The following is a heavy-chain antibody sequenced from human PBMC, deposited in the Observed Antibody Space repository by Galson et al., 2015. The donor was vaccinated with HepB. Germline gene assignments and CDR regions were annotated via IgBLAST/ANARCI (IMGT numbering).Heavy chain of an antibody. D-gene: IGHD3-22*01. CDR3: ARGSIVVVRFSYYFDY. J-gene: IGHJ4*02. Sequence: SLRLSCAASGFTFSSYWMSWVRQAPGKGLEWVANIKQDGSEKYYVDSVKGRFTISRDNAKNSLYLQMNSLRAEDTAVYYCARGSIVVVRFSYYFDYWGQGTLVTVSS. CDR1: GFTFSSYW. CDR2: IKQDGSEK. V-gene: IGHV3-7*03.